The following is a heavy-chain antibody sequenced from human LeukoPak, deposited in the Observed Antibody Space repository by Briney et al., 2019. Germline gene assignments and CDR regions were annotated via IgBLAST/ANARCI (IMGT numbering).Heavy chain of an antibody. V-gene: IGHV1-69*04. CDR1: VGTFSIYA. Sequence: GASVKVSCKASVGTFSIYAISWVRQAPGQGLEWMGRIIPILGIANYAQKFQGRVTITADKSTSTAYMELSSLRSEDTAVYYCARDYGGYSAVYFDYWGQGTLVTVSS. D-gene: IGHD5-12*01. CDR3: ARDYGGYSAVYFDY. CDR2: IIPILGIA. J-gene: IGHJ4*02.